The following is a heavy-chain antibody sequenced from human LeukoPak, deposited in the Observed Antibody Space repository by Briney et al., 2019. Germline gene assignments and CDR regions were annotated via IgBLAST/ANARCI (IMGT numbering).Heavy chain of an antibody. J-gene: IGHJ6*03. CDR2: FDPEDGET. CDR3: ATGFNGNSYYYMDV. CDR1: GYTLTELS. D-gene: IGHD3-16*02. V-gene: IGHV1-24*01. Sequence: ASVEVSCKVSGYTLTELSMHWVRQAPGKGLEWMGGFDPEDGETIYAQKFQGRVTMTEDTSTDTAYMELSSLRSEDTAVYYCATGFNGNSYYYMDVWGKGTTVTVSS.